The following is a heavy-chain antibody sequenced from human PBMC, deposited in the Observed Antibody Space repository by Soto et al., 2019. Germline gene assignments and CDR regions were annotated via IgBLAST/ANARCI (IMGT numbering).Heavy chain of an antibody. Sequence: GGSLRLSCAASGFTFSSYSMNWVRQAPGKGLEWVSSISSSSSYIYYADSVKGRFTISRENAKNSLYLQMNSLRAEDTAVYYCARDSPRVPCTTGGSCFYYYYYMDVWGKGTTVTVSS. J-gene: IGHJ6*03. V-gene: IGHV3-21*01. CDR1: GFTFSSYS. D-gene: IGHD2-15*01. CDR2: ISSSSSYI. CDR3: ARDSPRVPCTTGGSCFYYYYYMDV.